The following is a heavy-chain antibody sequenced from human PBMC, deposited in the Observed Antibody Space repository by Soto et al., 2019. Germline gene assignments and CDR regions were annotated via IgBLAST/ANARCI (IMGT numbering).Heavy chain of an antibody. CDR1: GYTFTSYD. V-gene: IGHV1-8*01. CDR2: MNPNSGNT. D-gene: IGHD2-15*01. CDR3: ARVTRIRHGMDV. J-gene: IGHJ6*02. Sequence: ASLKVSCKASGYTFTSYDINWVRQATGQGLEWMGWMNPNSGNTGYAQKFQGRVTMTRNTSISTAYMELSSLRSEDTAVYYCARVTRIRHGMDVWGQGTTVTVSS.